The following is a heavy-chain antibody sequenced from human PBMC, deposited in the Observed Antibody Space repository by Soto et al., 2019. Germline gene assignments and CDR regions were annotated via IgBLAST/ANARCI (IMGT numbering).Heavy chain of an antibody. J-gene: IGHJ4*02. V-gene: IGHV3-30-3*01. Sequence: GGSLRLSCAASGFTFSSYAMHWVRQAPGKGLEWVAVISYDGSNKYYADSVKGRFTISRDNSKNTLYLQMNSLRAEDTAVYYCAREIPPDYGSGSYYGYFDYWGQGTLVTVSS. CDR1: GFTFSSYA. CDR2: ISYDGSNK. CDR3: AREIPPDYGSGSYYGYFDY. D-gene: IGHD3-10*01.